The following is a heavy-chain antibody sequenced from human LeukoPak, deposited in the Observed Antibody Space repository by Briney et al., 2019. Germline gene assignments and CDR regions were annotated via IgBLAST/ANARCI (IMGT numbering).Heavy chain of an antibody. Sequence: SETLSLTCSVSGGSISSSSYYWGWLRQPPGMWLEWIGTIYYSGSSYYNPSLKSRVTISVDTSKNQSSLKVSSVTAADTAVYYCARSLYYYGADAFDIWGQGTKVTVSS. D-gene: IGHD3-10*01. CDR1: GGSISSSSYY. CDR2: IYYSGSS. J-gene: IGHJ3*02. CDR3: ARSLYYYGADAFDI. V-gene: IGHV4-39*01.